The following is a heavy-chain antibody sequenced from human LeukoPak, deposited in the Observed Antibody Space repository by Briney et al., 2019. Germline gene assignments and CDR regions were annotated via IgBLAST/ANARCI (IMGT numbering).Heavy chain of an antibody. Sequence: GGSLRLSCAASGFTFSSYAMHWVRQAPGKGLEYVSAISSNGGSTYYANSVKGRFTIFRDNSKNTLYLQMGSLRAEDMAVYYCARDGDYDILTGYYTRFDYWGQGTLVTVSS. D-gene: IGHD3-9*01. V-gene: IGHV3-64*01. CDR2: ISSNGGST. CDR1: GFTFSSYA. CDR3: ARDGDYDILTGYYTRFDY. J-gene: IGHJ4*02.